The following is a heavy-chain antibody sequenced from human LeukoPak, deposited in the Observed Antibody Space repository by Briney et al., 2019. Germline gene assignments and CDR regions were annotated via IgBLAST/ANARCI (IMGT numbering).Heavy chain of an antibody. CDR3: AKTSQYSSGWFDY. Sequence: GGSLRLSCAASGFTFTKSALHWVRQAPGKGLEWVSDISGSGGSTYYADSVKGRFTISRDNSKNTLYVQMNSLRAEHTAVYYCAKTSQYSSGWFDYWGQGTLVTVSS. CDR1: GFTFTKSA. V-gene: IGHV3-23*01. D-gene: IGHD6-19*01. J-gene: IGHJ4*02. CDR2: ISGSGGST.